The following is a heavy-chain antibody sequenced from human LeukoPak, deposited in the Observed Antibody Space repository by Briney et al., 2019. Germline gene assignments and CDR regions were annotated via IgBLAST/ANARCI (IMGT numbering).Heavy chain of an antibody. V-gene: IGHV3-11*04. D-gene: IGHD1-26*01. CDR1: GFTFSDYY. Sequence: GGSLRLSCAASGFTFSDYYMSWIRQAPGKGLEWVSYISSSGSTIYYADSVKGRFTISRDNAKNSLYLQMNSLRIGDTSVYYCARDKAEAATSYWYFDLWGRGTLVTVSS. CDR3: ARDKAEAATSYWYFDL. CDR2: ISSSGSTI. J-gene: IGHJ2*01.